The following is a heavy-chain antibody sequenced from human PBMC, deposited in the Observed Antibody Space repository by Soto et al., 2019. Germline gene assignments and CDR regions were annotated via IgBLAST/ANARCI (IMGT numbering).Heavy chain of an antibody. Sequence: TGGSLRLSCAASGFTFSSYAMSWVRQAPGKGLDWVSVISGSGGSTYYADSVKGRFTISRDNSKNTLYLQMNSLRAEDTAVYYCAKDDSAIVGANSFDYWGQGTLVTVSS. D-gene: IGHD1-26*01. J-gene: IGHJ4*02. V-gene: IGHV3-23*01. CDR2: ISGSGGST. CDR1: GFTFSSYA. CDR3: AKDDSAIVGANSFDY.